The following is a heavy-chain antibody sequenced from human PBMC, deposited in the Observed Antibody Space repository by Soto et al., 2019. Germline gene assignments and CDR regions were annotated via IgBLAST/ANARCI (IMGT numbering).Heavy chain of an antibody. D-gene: IGHD2-2*02. CDR2: IWYDGSNK. J-gene: IGHJ4*02. CDR1: GFTFSSYG. CDR3: ARGVPAAIQGWVRDSSSWYVDYFDY. V-gene: IGHV3-33*01. Sequence: QVQLVESGGGVVQPGRSLRLSCAASGFTFSSYGMHWVRQAPGKGLEWVAVIWYDGSNKYYADSVKGRFTISRDNSKNTLYLQMNSLRAEDTAVYYCARGVPAAIQGWVRDSSSWYVDYFDYWGQGTLVTVSS.